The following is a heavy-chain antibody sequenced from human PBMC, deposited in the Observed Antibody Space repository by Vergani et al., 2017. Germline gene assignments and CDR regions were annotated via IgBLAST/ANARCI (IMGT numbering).Heavy chain of an antibody. J-gene: IGHJ6*03. CDR1: GGSISSYY. D-gene: IGHD2-2*02. CDR2: IYYSVST. V-gene: IGHV4-59*01. CDR3: ARVSGCSSTSCYIYYYYYMDV. Sequence: QVQLQESGPGLVKPSETLSLTCTVSGGSISSYYWSWIRQPPGKGLEGIGYIYYSVSTNYNPSLKSLVTISVDTSKNQFYLKLSSVAAADTAVYYCARVSGCSSTSCYIYYYYYMDVWGKGTTVTVSS.